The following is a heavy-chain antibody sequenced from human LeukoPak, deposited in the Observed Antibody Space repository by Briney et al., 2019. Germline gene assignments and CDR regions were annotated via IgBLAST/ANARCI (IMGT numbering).Heavy chain of an antibody. CDR2: ISSSSSTI. J-gene: IGHJ5*02. CDR1: GFTFSSYS. D-gene: IGHD3-10*01. CDR3: ARGPQFSGPGWFDP. Sequence: PGGSLRLSCAASGFTFSSYSMNWVGQAPGKGLEWVSYISSSSSTIYYADSVKGRFTISSDNAKNSLYLQMNSLRAEDTAIYYCARGPQFSGPGWFDPWGQGTLVTVSS. V-gene: IGHV3-48*04.